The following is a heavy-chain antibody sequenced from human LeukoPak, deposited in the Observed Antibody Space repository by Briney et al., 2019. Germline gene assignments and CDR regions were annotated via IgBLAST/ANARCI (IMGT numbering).Heavy chain of an antibody. CDR3: ARDNPYSGHGSGAFDI. Sequence: SVKVSCKASGGTFSSYAISWVRQAPGQGLEWMGGIIPIFGTANYAQKFQGRVTITTDESTSTAYMELSSLRSEDTAVYYCARDNPYSGHGSGAFDIWGQGTMVTVSS. J-gene: IGHJ3*02. V-gene: IGHV1-69*05. D-gene: IGHD5-12*01. CDR1: GGTFSSYA. CDR2: IIPIFGTA.